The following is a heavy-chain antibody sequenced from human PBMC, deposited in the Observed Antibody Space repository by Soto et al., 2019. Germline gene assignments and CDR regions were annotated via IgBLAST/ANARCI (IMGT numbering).Heavy chain of an antibody. J-gene: IGHJ5*02. V-gene: IGHV6-1*01. D-gene: IGHD3-10*01. Sequence: SLTLLLSCPISWDSVSSTSAAWNWIRQSPSRGLEWLGRTYYRSKWYNDYALSVKSRLTINTDTTNTKFSLQLNSVTPEDTAADYCARARTMVRGNWFGPWGQGTLVTVSS. CDR3: ARARTMVRGNWFGP. CDR1: WDSVSSTSAA. CDR2: TYYRSKWYN.